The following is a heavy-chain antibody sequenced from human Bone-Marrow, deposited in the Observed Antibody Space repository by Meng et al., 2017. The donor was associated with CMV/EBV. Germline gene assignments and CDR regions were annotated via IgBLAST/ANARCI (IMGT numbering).Heavy chain of an antibody. CDR1: GFTFSDYY. D-gene: IGHD3-10*01. J-gene: IGHJ6*02. CDR3: VREIYTGSGAAMDV. V-gene: IGHV3-11*01. CDR2: ISESGTSM. Sequence: GESLKISCAASGFTFSDYYMSWIRQAPGKGLAWVSHISESGTSMNYVDSVKGRFTISRDNAKNSLFLQMDSLRVEDAAVYYCVREIYTGSGAAMDVWGQGTPVTVSS.